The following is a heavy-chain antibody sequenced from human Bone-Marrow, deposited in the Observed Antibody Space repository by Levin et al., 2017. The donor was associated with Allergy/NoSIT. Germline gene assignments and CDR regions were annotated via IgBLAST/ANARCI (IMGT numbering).Heavy chain of an antibody. CDR1: GDSMTSYY. Sequence: SETLSLTCTVSGDSMTSYYWSWVRQPAAKGLEWIGRVYSTGSTNYNPSLESRVTMSVDASRNQFSLRLSSVSAADTAVYYCARAGGGYFGSGRYFHMDVWGHGTTVTVSS. J-gene: IGHJ6*02. D-gene: IGHD3-10*01. V-gene: IGHV4-4*07. CDR3: ARAGGGYFGSGRYFHMDV. CDR2: VYSTGST.